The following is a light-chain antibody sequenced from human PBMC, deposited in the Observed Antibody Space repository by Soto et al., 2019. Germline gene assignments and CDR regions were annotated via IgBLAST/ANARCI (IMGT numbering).Light chain of an antibody. Sequence: AIPMTQSPSSLSASVGDRVTITCRASQDIRSELGWYQQRPGKAPRLLIYAASHLKSGVPSRFSGSGSGTDFTLTISSLQPEDFATYYCLQDNTYPWTFGQGTKV. CDR2: AAS. J-gene: IGKJ1*01. V-gene: IGKV1-6*01. CDR3: LQDNTYPWT. CDR1: QDIRSE.